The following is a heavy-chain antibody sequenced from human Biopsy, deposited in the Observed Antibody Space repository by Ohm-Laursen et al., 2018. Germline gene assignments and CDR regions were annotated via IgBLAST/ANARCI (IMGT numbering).Heavy chain of an antibody. D-gene: IGHD1/OR15-1a*01. Sequence: GSLRLSCAASGFTFSNYAMSWVRQAPGKGLEWVSGISGSGGRTYYAESMKGRFTISRDNSKKTVYLQMKSLRAEDTAVYYCAKEVFSAVGTSGFDPWGQGTFVTVSS. J-gene: IGHJ5*02. CDR2: ISGSGGRT. V-gene: IGHV3-23*01. CDR1: GFTFSNYA. CDR3: AKEVFSAVGTSGFDP.